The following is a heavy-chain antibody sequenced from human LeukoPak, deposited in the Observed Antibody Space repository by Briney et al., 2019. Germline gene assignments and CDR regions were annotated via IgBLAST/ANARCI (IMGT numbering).Heavy chain of an antibody. Sequence: SETLSLTCTVSGGSIRSYYWSWIRQPPGKGLEWIGYIYYSGSTNCNPSLKSRVTISVDTSKNQFSLKLSSVTAADTAAYYCARNGHGDYTDFDLWGRGTLVTVSS. D-gene: IGHD4-17*01. CDR3: ARNGHGDYTDFDL. J-gene: IGHJ2*01. CDR1: GGSIRSYY. V-gene: IGHV4-59*01. CDR2: IYYSGST.